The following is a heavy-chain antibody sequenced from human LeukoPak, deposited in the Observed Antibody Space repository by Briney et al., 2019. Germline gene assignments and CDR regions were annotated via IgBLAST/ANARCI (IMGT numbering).Heavy chain of an antibody. CDR2: IIASGGST. CDR1: GFSFSSYA. J-gene: IGHJ4*02. D-gene: IGHD6-13*01. V-gene: IGHV3-23*01. CDR3: ARIAAAGTNYFDY. Sequence: SGGSLRLSCAASGFSFSSYAMSWVRQAPGKGLEWVSAIIASGGSTYYADSVKGRFTISRDNSKNTLYLQMNSLRAEDTAVYYCARIAAAGTNYFDYWGQGTLVTVSS.